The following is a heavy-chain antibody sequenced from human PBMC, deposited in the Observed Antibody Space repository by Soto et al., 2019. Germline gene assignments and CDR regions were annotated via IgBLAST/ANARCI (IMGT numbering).Heavy chain of an antibody. D-gene: IGHD2-15*01. CDR2: IYYNGNT. V-gene: IGHV4-31*03. Sequence: KTSETLSLTCTVSGGSISSGGYYWSRIRQHPGRGLEWIGYIYYNGNTYYNPSLKSRVTVSVDTSKNQFSLNVRSVTAADTAVYYCARCSLVVIPVPGFDPWGQGTLVTVSS. CDR1: GGSISSGGYY. J-gene: IGHJ5*02. CDR3: ARCSLVVIPVPGFDP.